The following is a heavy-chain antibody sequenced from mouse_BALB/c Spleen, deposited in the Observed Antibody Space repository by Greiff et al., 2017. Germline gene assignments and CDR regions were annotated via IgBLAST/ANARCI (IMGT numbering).Heavy chain of an antibody. CDR3: ARDDGYYYFDY. D-gene: IGHD2-3*01. CDR1: GYTFTSYW. Sequence: QVQLKESGAELAKPGASVKMSCKASGYTFTSYWMHWVKQRPGQGLEWIGYINPSTGYTEYNQKFKDKATLTADKSSSTAYMQLSSLTSEDSAVYYCARDDGYYYFDYWGQGTTLTVSS. J-gene: IGHJ2*01. V-gene: IGHV1-7*01. CDR2: INPSTGYT.